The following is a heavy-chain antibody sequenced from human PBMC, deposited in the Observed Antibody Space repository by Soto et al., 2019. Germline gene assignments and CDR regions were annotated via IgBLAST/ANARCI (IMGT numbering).Heavy chain of an antibody. CDR2: ISAYNGNA. Sequence: QVQLVQSGAEVKKPGASVKVSCKASGYTFTSYGISWVRQAPGQGLEWMGWISAYNGNANYAQKLPGRVTMTTDTDTSTAYTELRSMRSDGTAVYYCASRGPRKVATAIYFDYWGQGALVTVSS. CDR3: ASRGPRKVATAIYFDY. J-gene: IGHJ4*02. CDR1: GYTFTSYG. D-gene: IGHD5-12*01. V-gene: IGHV1-18*01.